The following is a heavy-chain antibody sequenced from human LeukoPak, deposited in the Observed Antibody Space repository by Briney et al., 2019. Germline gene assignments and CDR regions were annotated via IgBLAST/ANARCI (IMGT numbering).Heavy chain of an antibody. V-gene: IGHV3-23*01. CDR2: ISGCGGST. Sequence: PGGSLRLSCAASGFTFSSYAMSWVRQAPGKGLEWVSAISGCGGSTYYAGSVKGRFTISRDNSKNTLYLQMNSLRAEDTAVYYCAKDSIAARLVYYYYYMDVWGKGTTVTVSS. CDR1: GFTFSSYA. CDR3: AKDSIAARLVYYYYYMDV. J-gene: IGHJ6*03. D-gene: IGHD6-6*01.